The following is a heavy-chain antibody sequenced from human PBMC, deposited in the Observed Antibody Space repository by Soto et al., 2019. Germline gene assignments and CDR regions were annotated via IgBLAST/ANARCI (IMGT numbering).Heavy chain of an antibody. V-gene: IGHV1-69*06. CDR1: GGAFTNFG. CDR2: IIPLHNTS. D-gene: IGHD1-1*01. CDR3: ANWSHWNPLYYRGMDV. J-gene: IGHJ6*02. Sequence: QVQLLQSGAEVKKPGSSVKVSCKVSGGAFTNFGLNWVRHVPGQGLEWLGGIIPLHNTSNYSLKFLGRGSVTADITSSTVYMHLSGLTSDDTATYYCANWSHWNPLYYRGMDVWGQGSTVTVSS.